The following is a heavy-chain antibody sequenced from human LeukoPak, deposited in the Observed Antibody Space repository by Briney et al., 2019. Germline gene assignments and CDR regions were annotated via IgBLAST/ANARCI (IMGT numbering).Heavy chain of an antibody. J-gene: IGHJ3*02. CDR2: INPSGGST. CDR1: GYTFTSYY. D-gene: IGHD4-17*01. CDR3: ARVRDVDYGDYVYAFDI. Sequence: GASVKVSCKASGYTFTSYYMHWVRQAPGQGLEWMGIINPSGGSTSYAQKFQGRVTMTRDTSTSTVYMELSSLRSEDTAVYYCARVRDVDYGDYVYAFDIWGQGTMVTVSS. V-gene: IGHV1-46*01.